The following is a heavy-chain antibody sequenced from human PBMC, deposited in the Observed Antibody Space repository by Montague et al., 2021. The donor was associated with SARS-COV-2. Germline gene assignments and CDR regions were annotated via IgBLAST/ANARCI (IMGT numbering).Heavy chain of an antibody. J-gene: IGHJ5*02. CDR1: GNVLTRNTYY. CDR2: KSSGGSS. Sequence: SETLSLTCTFSGNVLTRNTYYWGWIRQPPGKGLEFIGRKSSGGSSNYNTPFEGRVTVSVDRSKSQFSLSLTSVSAADTAVYYCARSFCGPTTCYENWFDLWGQGILVTVSS. CDR3: ARSFCGPTTCYENWFDL. V-gene: IGHV4-39*07. D-gene: IGHD2-15*01.